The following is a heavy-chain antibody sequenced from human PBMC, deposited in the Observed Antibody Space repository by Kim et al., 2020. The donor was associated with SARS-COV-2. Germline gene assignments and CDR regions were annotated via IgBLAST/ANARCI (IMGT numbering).Heavy chain of an antibody. V-gene: IGHV3-11*01. D-gene: IGHD2-2*02. CDR2: ISSSGSTI. CDR1: GFTFSDYY. Sequence: GGSLRLSCAASGFTFSDYYMSWIRQAPGKGLEWVSYISSSGSTIYYADSVKGRFTISRDNAKNSLYLQMNSLRAEDTAVYYCARDWGSKYQLLYEVWGLQGMDVWGQGTTVTVSS. J-gene: IGHJ6*02. CDR3: ARDWGSKYQLLYEVWGLQGMDV.